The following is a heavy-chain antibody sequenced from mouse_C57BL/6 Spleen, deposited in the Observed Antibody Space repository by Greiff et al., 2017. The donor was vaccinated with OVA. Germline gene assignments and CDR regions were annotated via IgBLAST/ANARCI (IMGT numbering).Heavy chain of an antibody. CDR2: IWSGGST. J-gene: IGHJ1*03. Sequence: VKLMESGPGLVQPSQSLSITCTVSGFSLTSYGVHWVRQSPGKGLEWLGVIWSGGSTDYNAAFISRLSISKDNSKSQVFFKINSLQADDTAIYYCARDYGSYWYFDVWGTGTTVTVSS. CDR3: ARDYGSYWYFDV. CDR1: GFSLTSYG. D-gene: IGHD1-1*01. V-gene: IGHV2-2*01.